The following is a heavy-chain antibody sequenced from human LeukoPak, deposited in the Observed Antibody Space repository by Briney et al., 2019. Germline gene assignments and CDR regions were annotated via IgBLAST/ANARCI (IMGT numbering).Heavy chain of an antibody. D-gene: IGHD1-7*01. J-gene: IGHJ3*02. CDR3: ASELDAFDI. CDR2: IYPGDSDP. CDR1: GYSFTSYW. V-gene: IGHV5-51*01. Sequence: GESLKISCKGSGYSFTSYWIGWVRQMPGKGLEWMGIIYPGDSDPRYSPSFQGQVTISAHKSISTAYLQWSSLQASATAMYYCASELDAFDIWGQGTMVTVSS.